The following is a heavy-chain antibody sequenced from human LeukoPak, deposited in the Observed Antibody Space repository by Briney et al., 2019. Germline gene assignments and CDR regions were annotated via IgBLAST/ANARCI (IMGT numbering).Heavy chain of an antibody. V-gene: IGHV3-30-3*01. CDR2: ISYDGSNR. Sequence: GGSLRLSCAASGFTFSSYAMHWVRQAPGKGLEWVAVISYDGSNRYYADSVKGRFTISRDNSKNTLYLQMNGLRAEDTAVYYCARDRGAAAGSFYGMDVWGQGTTVTVSS. CDR3: ARDRGAAAGSFYGMDV. CDR1: GFTFSSYA. D-gene: IGHD6-13*01. J-gene: IGHJ6*02.